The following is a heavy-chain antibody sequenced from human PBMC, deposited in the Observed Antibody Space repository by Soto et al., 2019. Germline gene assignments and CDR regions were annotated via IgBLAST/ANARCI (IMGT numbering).Heavy chain of an antibody. CDR1: GFTFSSYG. D-gene: IGHD6-13*01. J-gene: IGHJ4*02. CDR3: ARDNEEYSSSWYYFDY. CDR2: IWYDGSNK. Sequence: QVQLVESGGGVVQPGRSLRLSCAASGFTFSSYGMHWVRQAPGKGLEWVAVIWYDGSNKYYADSVKGRFTISRDNSKNTLYLQMNSLRAEDTAVYYCARDNEEYSSSWYYFDYWGQGTLVTVSS. V-gene: IGHV3-33*01.